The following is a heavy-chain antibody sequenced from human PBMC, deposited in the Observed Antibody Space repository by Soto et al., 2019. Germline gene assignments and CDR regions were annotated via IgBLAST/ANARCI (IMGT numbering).Heavy chain of an antibody. J-gene: IGHJ4*02. Sequence: TLSLTCTVSGGSISSGDYYWSWIRQVPGKGLEWIGYIYYSGSTYYNPSLKSRVAMSVDTSKNQFSLKLSSVTAADTAIYYCAREARIAEAGRFDYWGQGTLVT. V-gene: IGHV4-31*03. D-gene: IGHD6-13*01. CDR1: GGSISSGDYY. CDR2: IYYSGST. CDR3: AREARIAEAGRFDY.